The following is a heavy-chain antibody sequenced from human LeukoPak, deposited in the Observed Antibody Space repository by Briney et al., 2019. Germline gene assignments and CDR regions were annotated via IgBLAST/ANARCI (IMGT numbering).Heavy chain of an antibody. CDR3: VRRGDASSGWGDHDF. V-gene: IGHV3-23*01. Sequence: GGSLRLSCAASGFTFNRNAISWVRQAPGKGLEWVSTIGGSGDKTFYADSVKGRFTISRDNSKNMVHLQMNSLTGEDTALYYCVRRGDASSGWGDHDFWGQGALATVSS. CDR2: IGGSGDKT. J-gene: IGHJ4*02. D-gene: IGHD6-19*01. CDR1: GFTFNRNA.